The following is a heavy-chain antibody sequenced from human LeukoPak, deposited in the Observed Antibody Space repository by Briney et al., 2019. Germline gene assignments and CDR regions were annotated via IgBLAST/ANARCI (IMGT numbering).Heavy chain of an antibody. J-gene: IGHJ4*02. CDR2: IIPNFATA. D-gene: IGHD3-22*01. CDR3: ARGGDHGYYYPSGVY. CDR1: GGTFSSYA. V-gene: IGHV1-69*05. Sequence: SVKVSCKASGGTFSSYAISWLRQASGQALEWIGGIIPNFATANYAQKFQGRVTITMNKSTSTANMELSSLRSDDTAVYSCARGGDHGYYYPSGVYWGQGTLVTVSS.